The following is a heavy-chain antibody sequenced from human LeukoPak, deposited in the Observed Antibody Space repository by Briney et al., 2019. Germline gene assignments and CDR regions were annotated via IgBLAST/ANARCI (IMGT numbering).Heavy chain of an antibody. Sequence: SETLSLTCTVSGGSISSDHWGWIRQPPGRGLEWIGCISHRGSTHYNPSLKSRVTISVGTSENHFSLRLSSVTAADTAVYYCATVRGLGVITPYLDSWGQGTLVTVFS. V-gene: IGHV4-59*08. CDR2: ISHRGST. D-gene: IGHD3-16*02. CDR1: GGSISSDH. CDR3: ATVRGLGVITPYLDS. J-gene: IGHJ4*02.